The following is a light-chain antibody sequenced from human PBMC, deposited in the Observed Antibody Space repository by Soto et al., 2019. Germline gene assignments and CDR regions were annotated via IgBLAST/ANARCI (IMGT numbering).Light chain of an antibody. J-gene: IGLJ1*01. V-gene: IGLV2-18*02. CDR3: SSYTRQYTPSYV. Sequence: QSVLNKPPSVSGSPGQSVTISCTATTTDIDNYDSVSLYQQAPGTAPKLIIYDVKNRPSGAPDRFSGSTSGNTASLTISGLRAEDEADYYCSSYTRQYTPSYVFGTGTKFTVL. CDR1: TTDIDNYDS. CDR2: DVK.